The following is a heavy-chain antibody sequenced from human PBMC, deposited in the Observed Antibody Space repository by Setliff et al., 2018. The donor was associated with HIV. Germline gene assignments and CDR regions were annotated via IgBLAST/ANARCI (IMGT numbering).Heavy chain of an antibody. J-gene: IGHJ4*02. CDR2: TYTSGST. CDR3: ARTPTRGGFDY. D-gene: IGHD3-16*01. Sequence: ASETLSLTCTLYGASFSGYFWSWIRQPPGQGLEWIGYTYTSGSTNYNPSLEGRVTSSVDTSKNQFSLNLSSVTAADTAVYYCARTPTRGGFDYWGQGTLVTVSS. V-gene: IGHV4-4*09. CDR1: GASFSGYF.